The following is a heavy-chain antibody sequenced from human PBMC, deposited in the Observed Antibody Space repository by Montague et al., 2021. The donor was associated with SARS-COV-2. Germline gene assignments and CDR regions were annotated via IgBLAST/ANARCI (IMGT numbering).Heavy chain of an antibody. CDR3: ARDHYDILTGYYY. Sequence: SLRLSCAASGFTFSSYSMNWVRQAPGKGLEWVSSISSSSCYIYYADSVKGRFTISRDNAKNSLYLQMNSLRAEDTAVYYCARDHYDILTGYYYWGQGTLVTVSS. J-gene: IGHJ4*02. V-gene: IGHV3-21*01. CDR1: GFTFSSYS. D-gene: IGHD3-9*01. CDR2: ISSSSCYI.